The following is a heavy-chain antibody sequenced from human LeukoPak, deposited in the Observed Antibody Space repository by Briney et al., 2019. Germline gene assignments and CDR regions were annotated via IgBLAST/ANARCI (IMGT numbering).Heavy chain of an antibody. CDR1: GFTFSSYW. D-gene: IGHD1-26*01. CDR2: INTDGSST. CDR3: TTRGGSFSIFDY. J-gene: IGHJ4*02. Sequence: GGSLRLSCAASGFTFSSYWMHWVRQAPGKGLVWVSRINTDGSSTSYADSVKGRFTISRDNAKNTLYLQMNSLKTEDTAVYYCTTRGGSFSIFDYWGQGTLVTVSS. V-gene: IGHV3-74*01.